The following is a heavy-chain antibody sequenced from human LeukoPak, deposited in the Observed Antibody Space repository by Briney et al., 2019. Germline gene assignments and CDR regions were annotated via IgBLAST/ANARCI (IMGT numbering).Heavy chain of an antibody. J-gene: IGHJ4*02. CDR2: RKEDGGEM. Sequence: GGSLTLFCTVYALMFNDYWISSVRQAAGKGLEWVANRKEDGGEMYYVDSVKGRFIISRDNAKNSVYLQMNILRVEDTAVYYCASGMIEFDYWGQGTLVTVSS. D-gene: IGHD1-14*01. CDR3: ASGMIEFDY. CDR1: ALMFNDYW. V-gene: IGHV3-7*01.